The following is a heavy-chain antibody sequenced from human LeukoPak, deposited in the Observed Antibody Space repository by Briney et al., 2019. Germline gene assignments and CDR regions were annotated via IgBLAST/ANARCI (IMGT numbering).Heavy chain of an antibody. CDR3: ASRLTYRIAHLAGYFDL. CDR1: GFTLSSYW. CDR2: IKQDGSDK. J-gene: IGHJ2*01. V-gene: IGHV3-7*01. D-gene: IGHD4/OR15-4a*01. Sequence: PGRSLRLSCAASGFTLSSYWMGWVRQAPGKGLEWVANIKQDGSDKYYVDSVKGRFTISRDNAKNSLYLQMNSLRAEDTAVYYCASRLTYRIAHLAGYFDLWGRGTLVTVSS.